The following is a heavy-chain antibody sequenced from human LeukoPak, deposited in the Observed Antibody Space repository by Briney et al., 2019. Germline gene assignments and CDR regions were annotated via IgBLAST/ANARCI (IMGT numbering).Heavy chain of an antibody. D-gene: IGHD4-17*01. CDR1: GFTFDDYA. V-gene: IGHV3-9*01. J-gene: IGHJ4*02. CDR2: ISWNSGSI. Sequence: SGGSLRLSCAVSGFTFDDYAMHWVRQAPGKGLEWVSGISWNSGSIGYADSVKGRFTISRDNAKNSLYLQMNSLRAEDTALYYCAKGGDGDYLWSPLDYWGQGTLVTVSS. CDR3: AKGGDGDYLWSPLDY.